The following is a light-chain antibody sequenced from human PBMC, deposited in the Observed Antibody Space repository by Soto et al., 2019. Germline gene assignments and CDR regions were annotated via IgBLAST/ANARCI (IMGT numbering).Light chain of an antibody. CDR3: QQHYSTPST. J-gene: IGKJ4*01. Sequence: DIVMTQSPASLAVSLGERATINCKSSQSPLFSSNKKNYLAWYQQRPGQPPKLLIYWASSRESGVPDRFTGSGSGTDFTLTVSSLQAEDVAVYYCQQHYSTPSTFGGGTKVDIK. V-gene: IGKV4-1*01. CDR1: QSPLFSSNKKNY. CDR2: WAS.